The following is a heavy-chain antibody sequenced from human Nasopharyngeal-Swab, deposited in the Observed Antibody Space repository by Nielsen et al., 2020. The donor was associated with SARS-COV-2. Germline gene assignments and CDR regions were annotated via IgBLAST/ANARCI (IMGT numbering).Heavy chain of an antibody. V-gene: IGHV4-39*01. D-gene: IGHD6-19*01. CDR3: ARGSSGWYGFVVYYVDY. J-gene: IGHJ4*02. CDR1: GGSISSSSYY. Sequence: SETLSLSCTVSGGSISSSSYYWGWIRQPPGMGLEWIGSIYYSGSTYYNPSLKSRVTISVDTSKNQFSLKLSLVTAADTAVYYCARGSSGWYGFVVYYVDYWGQGTLVTVSS. CDR2: IYYSGST.